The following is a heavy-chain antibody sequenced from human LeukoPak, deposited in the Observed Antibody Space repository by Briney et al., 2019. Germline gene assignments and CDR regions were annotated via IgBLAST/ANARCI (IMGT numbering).Heavy chain of an antibody. Sequence: ASVKVSCKASGYTFTGYYMHWVRQAPGQGLEWMGWINPNSGGTNYAQKFQGRVTMTRDTSISTAYTELSRLRSDDTAVYYCARVGYCSGGSCYGWFDPWGQGTLVTVSS. J-gene: IGHJ5*02. CDR2: INPNSGGT. CDR3: ARVGYCSGGSCYGWFDP. V-gene: IGHV1-2*02. CDR1: GYTFTGYY. D-gene: IGHD2-15*01.